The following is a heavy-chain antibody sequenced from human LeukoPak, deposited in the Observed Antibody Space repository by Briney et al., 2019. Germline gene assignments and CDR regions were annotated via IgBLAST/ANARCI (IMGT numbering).Heavy chain of an antibody. D-gene: IGHD3-10*01. CDR1: GFTFDDYA. CDR2: ISGDGGST. Sequence: GGSLRLSCAASGFTFDDYAMHWVRQAPGKGLEWVSLISGDGGSTYYADSVKGRFSISRDNSKNTLYLQMNSLRAEDTAVYYCARGHGDFDYWGQGTLVTVSS. J-gene: IGHJ4*02. V-gene: IGHV3-43*02. CDR3: ARGHGDFDY.